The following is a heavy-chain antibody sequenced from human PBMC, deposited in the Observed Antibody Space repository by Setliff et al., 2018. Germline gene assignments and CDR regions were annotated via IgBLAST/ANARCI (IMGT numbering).Heavy chain of an antibody. J-gene: IGHJ4*02. CDR1: GDSISRSTYY. V-gene: IGHV4-39*01. CDR2: VDRSGNT. Sequence: PSETLSLTCTLSGDSISRSTYYWGWIRQSPGKGLDWIGTVDRSGNTFYNPSLRSRVTISVDTSKNQISLKVTSVSAADTAVYYCGRRDSTSYYGYSFDFWGRGTLVTVSS. CDR3: GRRDSTSYYGYSFDF. D-gene: IGHD3-22*01.